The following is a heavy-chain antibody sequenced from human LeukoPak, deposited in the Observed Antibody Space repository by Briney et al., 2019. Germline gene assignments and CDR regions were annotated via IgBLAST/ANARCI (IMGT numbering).Heavy chain of an antibody. CDR2: ISAYNANT. J-gene: IGHJ4*02. V-gene: IGHV1-18*01. CDR3: ARLRPRRRFDY. CDR1: GYTFTTYG. D-gene: IGHD3-10*01. Sequence: ASVKHSCKASGYTFTTYGISWVREAPGQGLEWMGWISAYNANTNYAQKLQGRVTMTTDTSMSTVYMELRSLRSDDTAVYYCARLRPRRRFDYWGQGTLVTVSS.